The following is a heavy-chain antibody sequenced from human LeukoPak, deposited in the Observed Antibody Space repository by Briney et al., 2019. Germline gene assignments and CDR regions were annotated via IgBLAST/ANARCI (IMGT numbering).Heavy chain of an antibody. CDR3: ARDGGAGNQGWFDP. Sequence: ASVKVSCKASGYTFTSYGISWVRQAPGQGLEWMGWISAYNGNTNYAQKLRGRVTMTTDTSTSTAYMELRSLRSEDTAVYYCARDGGAGNQGWFDPWGQGTLVTVSS. J-gene: IGHJ5*02. D-gene: IGHD1-14*01. V-gene: IGHV1-18*01. CDR2: ISAYNGNT. CDR1: GYTFTSYG.